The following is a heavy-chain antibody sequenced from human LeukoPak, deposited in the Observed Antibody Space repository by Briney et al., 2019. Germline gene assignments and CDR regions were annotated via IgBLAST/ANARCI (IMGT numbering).Heavy chain of an antibody. D-gene: IGHD4-23*01. CDR3: ATNSPVTWSHDAFDI. J-gene: IGHJ3*02. CDR1: GFTFSSYA. CDR2: ISGSGGST. V-gene: IGHV3-23*01. Sequence: GGSPRLSCAASGFTFSSYAMSWVRQAPGKGLEWVSAISGSGGSTYYADSVKGRFTISRDNSKNTLYLQMNILRAEDTALFYCATNSPVTWSHDAFDIWGHGTMVTVSS.